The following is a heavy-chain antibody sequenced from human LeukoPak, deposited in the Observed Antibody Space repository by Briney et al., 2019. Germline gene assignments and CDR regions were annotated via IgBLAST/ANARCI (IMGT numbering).Heavy chain of an antibody. Sequence: SETLSLTCAVYGGSFSGYYWSWIRQPPGKGLEWIGEINHSGSTNYNPSLKSRVTISVDTSKNQFSLKLSSVTAADTAVYYCARQSALGYCSGGSCQAFDYWGQGTLVTVSS. CDR1: GGSFSGYY. CDR2: INHSGST. J-gene: IGHJ4*02. D-gene: IGHD2-15*01. V-gene: IGHV4-34*01. CDR3: ARQSALGYCSGGSCQAFDY.